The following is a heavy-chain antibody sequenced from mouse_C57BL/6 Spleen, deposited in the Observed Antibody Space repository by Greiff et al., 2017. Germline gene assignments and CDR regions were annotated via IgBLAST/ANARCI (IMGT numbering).Heavy chain of an antibody. CDR1: GYTFTGYW. Sequence: QVQLQQSGAELMKPGASVKLSCKATGYTFTGYWIEWVKQRPGHGLEWIGEILPGSGSTNYNEKFKGKATFTADTSSNTAYMQLSSLTTEDSAIYYCARRGYYYGSSGYAMDYWGQGTSVTVSS. CDR3: ARRGYYYGSSGYAMDY. V-gene: IGHV1-9*01. CDR2: ILPGSGST. D-gene: IGHD1-1*01. J-gene: IGHJ4*01.